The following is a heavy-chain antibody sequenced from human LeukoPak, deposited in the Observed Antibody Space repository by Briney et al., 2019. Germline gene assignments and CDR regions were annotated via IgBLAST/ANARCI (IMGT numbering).Heavy chain of an antibody. Sequence: GGSLRLSCAASGFSFTTYWMSWVRQAPGEGLEWVANINQDGTEKYYVDSVKGRFTISRDNAKNSLYLQMNSLRLEDTAVYYCAKLAKYFYGSETYYFFEHWGQGTPVTASS. CDR2: INQDGTEK. J-gene: IGHJ4*02. V-gene: IGHV3-7*01. CDR3: AKLAKYFYGSETYYFFEH. CDR1: GFSFTTYW. D-gene: IGHD3-10*01.